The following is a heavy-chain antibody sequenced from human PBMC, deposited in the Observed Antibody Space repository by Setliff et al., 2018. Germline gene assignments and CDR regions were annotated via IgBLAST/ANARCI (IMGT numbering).Heavy chain of an antibody. J-gene: IGHJ4*02. CDR3: ARGIAVAGFDY. D-gene: IGHD6-19*01. CDR1: GGSISSGSYW. V-gene: IGHV4-61*02. CDR2: VYTAGGT. Sequence: SETLSLTCTVSGGSISSGSYWWSRIRQSAGKGLEWIGCVYTAGGTNYNPSLESRGTISVDTSKNQFSLELTSVTAADTAVYYCARGIAVAGFDYWGQGTLGTVSS.